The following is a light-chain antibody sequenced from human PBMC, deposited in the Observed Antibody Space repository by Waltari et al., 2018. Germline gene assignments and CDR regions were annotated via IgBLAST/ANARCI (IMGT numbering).Light chain of an antibody. J-gene: IGLJ2*01. CDR1: SLRSYY. V-gene: IGLV3-19*01. CDR2: GKT. CDR3: NSRDSSGNHLRV. Sequence: SSELTQDTAVSVASGQTVRITCQGDSLRSYYARWYQQKPGQAPALVIYGKTNRPSGIPYLFPGFSSGNTASLTITGAQAEDEADYYCNSRDSSGNHLRVFGGGTKLTVL.